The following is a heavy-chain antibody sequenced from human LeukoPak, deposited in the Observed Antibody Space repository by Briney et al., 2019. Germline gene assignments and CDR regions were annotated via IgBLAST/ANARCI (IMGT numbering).Heavy chain of an antibody. CDR2: IFYCGST. Sequence: SETLSLTCSVSGGSLSSSSYYWAWVRQPPGKGQGRDGRIFYCGSTYYKPSLKSQVTISVDHSKNLFALKLRSVTAADTAVYFCAGPGLSRIAVAGSRDYWGQGTLVTVSS. CDR3: AGPGLSRIAVAGSRDY. V-gene: IGHV4-39*01. D-gene: IGHD6-19*01. CDR1: GGSLSSSSYY. J-gene: IGHJ4*02.